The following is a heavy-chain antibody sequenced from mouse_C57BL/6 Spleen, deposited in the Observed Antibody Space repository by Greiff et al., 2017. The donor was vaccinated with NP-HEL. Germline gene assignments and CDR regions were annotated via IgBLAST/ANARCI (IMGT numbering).Heavy chain of an antibody. CDR2: IDPSDSYT. Sequence: QVQLQQPGAELVRPGTSVKLSCKASGYTFTSYWMHWVKQRPGQGLEWIGVIDPSDSYTNYNQKFKGKATLTVDTSSSTAYMQLSSLTSEDSAVYYCANFQLTTVVATDYWGQGTTLTVSS. V-gene: IGHV1-59*01. D-gene: IGHD1-1*01. CDR3: ANFQLTTVVATDY. CDR1: GYTFTSYW. J-gene: IGHJ2*01.